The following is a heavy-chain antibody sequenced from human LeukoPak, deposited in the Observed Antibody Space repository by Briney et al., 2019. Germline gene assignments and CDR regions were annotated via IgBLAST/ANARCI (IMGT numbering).Heavy chain of an antibody. CDR3: ATVRYYDSPGDSDYFDF. CDR2: FDPDTVET. D-gene: IGHD3-22*01. Sequence: ASVKVSCRVSGYTLTELSIHWVRQAPGKGLEWMGGFDPDTVETIYAQKFQGRVTMTEDTSTDTAYMDLSSLRSDDTAVYYCATVRYYDSPGDSDYFDFWGQGTLVTVSS. V-gene: IGHV1-24*01. CDR1: GYTLTELS. J-gene: IGHJ4*02.